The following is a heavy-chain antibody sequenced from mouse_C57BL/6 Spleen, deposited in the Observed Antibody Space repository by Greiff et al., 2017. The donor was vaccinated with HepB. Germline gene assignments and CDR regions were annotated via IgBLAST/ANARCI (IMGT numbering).Heavy chain of an antibody. CDR3: ARWNSPYYYGSSSYYFDY. D-gene: IGHD1-1*01. CDR2: IDPNSGGT. J-gene: IGHJ2*01. Sequence: VKLVESGAELVKPGASVKLSCKASGYTFTSYWMHWVKQRPGRGLEWIGRIDPNSGGTKYNEKFKSKATLTVDKPSSTAYMQLSSLTSEDSAVYYCARWNSPYYYGSSSYYFDYWGQGTTLTVSS. CDR1: GYTFTSYW. V-gene: IGHV1-72*01.